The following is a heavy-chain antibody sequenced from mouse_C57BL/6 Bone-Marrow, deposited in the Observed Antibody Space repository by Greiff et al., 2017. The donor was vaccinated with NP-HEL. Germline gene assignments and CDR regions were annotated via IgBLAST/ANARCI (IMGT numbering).Heavy chain of an antibody. Sequence: EVQLQQSGPELVKPGASVKISCKASGYTFTDYYMNWVKQSPGKSLEWIGDINPNNGGTSYNQKFKGKATLTVDKSSSTAYMELRSLTSEDSAVYYCARRWFPFDYWGQGTTLTVSS. CDR2: INPNNGGT. V-gene: IGHV1-26*01. CDR3: ARRWFPFDY. CDR1: GYTFTDYY. D-gene: IGHD1-1*02. J-gene: IGHJ2*01.